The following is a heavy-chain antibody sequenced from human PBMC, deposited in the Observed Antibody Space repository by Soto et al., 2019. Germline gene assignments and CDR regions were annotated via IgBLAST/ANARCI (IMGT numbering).Heavy chain of an antibody. CDR2: IIPIFGTA. D-gene: IGHD1-26*01. Sequence: GASVKVSCKASGGTFSSYAISWVRQAPGQGLEWMGGIIPIFGTANYAQKFQGRVTITADESTSTAYMGLSSLRSEDTAVYYCARGSEVGATSAYYYYYGMDVWGQGTTVTVS. CDR3: ARGSEVGATSAYYYYYGMDV. J-gene: IGHJ6*02. V-gene: IGHV1-69*13. CDR1: GGTFSSYA.